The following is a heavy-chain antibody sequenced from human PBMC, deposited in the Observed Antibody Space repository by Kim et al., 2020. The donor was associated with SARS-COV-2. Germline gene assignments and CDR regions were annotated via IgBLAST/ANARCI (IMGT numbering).Heavy chain of an antibody. CDR3: AKTPPPLRGGNSKPDY. D-gene: IGHD2-21*02. V-gene: IGHV3-23*01. CDR2: ISGSGGST. CDR1: GFTFSSYA. J-gene: IGHJ4*02. Sequence: GGSLRLSCAASGFTFSSYAMSWVRQAPGKGLEWVSAISGSGGSTYYADSVKGRFTISRDNSKNTLYLQMNSLRAEDTAVYYCAKTPPPLRGGNSKPDYWGQGTLVTVSS.